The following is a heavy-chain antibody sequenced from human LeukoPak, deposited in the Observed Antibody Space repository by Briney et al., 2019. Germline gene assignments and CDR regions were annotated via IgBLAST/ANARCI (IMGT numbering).Heavy chain of an antibody. D-gene: IGHD4-17*01. V-gene: IGHV4-59*01. CDR2: IYYTGTT. Sequence: NSSETLSLTCSVSGGSISTYYWSWIRQLPGKGLEWIGYIYYTGTTNYNPSLRSRVTISVDTSRNQFSLRLSSVTAADTAVYYCAREDPQTTVPEGMDVWGQGTTVIVSS. J-gene: IGHJ6*02. CDR1: GGSISTYY. CDR3: AREDPQTTVPEGMDV.